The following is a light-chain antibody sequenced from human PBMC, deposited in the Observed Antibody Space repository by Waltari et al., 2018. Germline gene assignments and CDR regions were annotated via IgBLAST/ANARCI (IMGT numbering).Light chain of an antibody. CDR3: QSFDNMLSGGVV. CDR2: GNY. V-gene: IGLV1-40*01. Sequence: QSVLTQPPSVSGTPGQRVTISCSGSTSNIGAGHDVHWYPHLPGTAPKLLIYGNYNRPSWVPDRFSGSKSGTSASLAITGLQADDEADYFCQSFDNMLSGGVVFGGGTKLAVL. J-gene: IGLJ2*01. CDR1: TSNIGAGHD.